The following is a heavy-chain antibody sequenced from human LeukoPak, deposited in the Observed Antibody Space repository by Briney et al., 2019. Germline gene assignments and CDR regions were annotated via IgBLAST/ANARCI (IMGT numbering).Heavy chain of an antibody. CDR2: INPNSGGT. CDR3: ARGKIYYDSSGLYYFDY. D-gene: IGHD3-22*01. J-gene: IGHJ4*02. Sequence: ASVKVSCKASGYTFTGYYMHWVRQAPGQGLEWMGWINPNSGGTNYAQKFQGRVTMTRDTSISTAYMELSRLRSDDTAVYYCARGKIYYDSSGLYYFDYWGQGTLVTVSS. CDR1: GYTFTGYY. V-gene: IGHV1-2*02.